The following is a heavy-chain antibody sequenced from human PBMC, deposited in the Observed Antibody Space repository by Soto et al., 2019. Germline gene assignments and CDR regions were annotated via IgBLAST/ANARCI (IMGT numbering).Heavy chain of an antibody. Sequence: SETLSLTCTVSGGSVSSGGYYWSWIRQPPGKGLEWIGYIYYSGSTNYNPSLKSRVTISVDTSKNQFSLKLSSVTAADTAVYYCARDWYSSPLSVYYYGMDVWGQGTTVTVSS. CDR2: IYYSGST. D-gene: IGHD6-13*01. CDR1: GGSVSSGGYY. CDR3: ARDWYSSPLSVYYYGMDV. J-gene: IGHJ6*02. V-gene: IGHV4-61*08.